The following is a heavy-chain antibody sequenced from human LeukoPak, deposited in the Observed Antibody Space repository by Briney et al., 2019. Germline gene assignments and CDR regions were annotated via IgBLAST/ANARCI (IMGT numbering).Heavy chain of an antibody. CDR1: GGSVSDNY. CDR2: VYQSNIA. CDR3: TKNAGRGRPSDL. Sequence: SETLSLTCTVSGGSVSDNYWSWIWQPPGKGLEWIAYVYQSNIANYNPSLSGRGTISLDTSKNQVSLKLRSVTPADTAIYYCTKNAGRGRPSDLWGQGTLVTVFS. D-gene: IGHD2-15*01. V-gene: IGHV4-59*02. J-gene: IGHJ4*02.